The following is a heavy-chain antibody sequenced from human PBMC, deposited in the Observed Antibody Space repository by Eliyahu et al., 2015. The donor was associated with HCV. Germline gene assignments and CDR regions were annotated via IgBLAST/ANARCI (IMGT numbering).Heavy chain of an antibody. CDR3: TIPPLVQGVINPLFHYYYMDV. CDR1: GFTFSNAW. V-gene: IGHV3-15*01. D-gene: IGHD3-10*01. J-gene: IGHJ6*03. CDR2: IKSKTDGGTT. Sequence: EVQLVGSGGGLVKPGGSLRLSCAASGFTFSNAWMSWVRQAPGKGLEWVGRIKSKTDGGTTDYAAPVKGRFTISRDDSKNTLYLQMNSLKTEDTAVYYCTIPPLVQGVINPLFHYYYMDVWGKGTTVTVSS.